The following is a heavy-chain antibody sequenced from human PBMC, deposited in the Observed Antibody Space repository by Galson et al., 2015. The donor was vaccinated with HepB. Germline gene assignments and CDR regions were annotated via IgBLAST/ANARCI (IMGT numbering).Heavy chain of an antibody. Sequence: SVKVSCKASGGTFSSYTFSWVRQAPGQGLEWMGRIIPLLGIANYAQKLQGRVILTADKSTSTVYMELSSLTSEDTAVYYCARCDYGGQSLLAPDSWGQGTLVSVSS. CDR2: IIPLLGIA. CDR3: ARCDYGGQSLLAPDS. V-gene: IGHV1-69*02. CDR1: GGTFSSYT. J-gene: IGHJ5*01. D-gene: IGHD4/OR15-4a*01.